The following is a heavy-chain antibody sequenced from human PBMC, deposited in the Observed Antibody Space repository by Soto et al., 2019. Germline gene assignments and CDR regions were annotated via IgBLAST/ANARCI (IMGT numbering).Heavy chain of an antibody. D-gene: IGHD3-22*01. V-gene: IGHV3-33*01. CDR1: GFTFSSYG. Sequence: GGSLRLSCAASGFTFSSYGMHWVRQAPGKGLEWVAVIWYDGSNKYYADSVKGRFTISRDNSKNTLYLQMNSLRAEDTAVYYCARGRTPSYYYDSSGYLPLGYWGQGTLVTVSS. CDR3: ARGRTPSYYYDSSGYLPLGY. CDR2: IWYDGSNK. J-gene: IGHJ4*02.